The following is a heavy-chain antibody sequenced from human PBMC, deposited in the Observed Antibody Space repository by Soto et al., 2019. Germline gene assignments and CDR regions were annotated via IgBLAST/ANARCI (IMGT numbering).Heavy chain of an antibody. D-gene: IGHD3-22*01. V-gene: IGHV4-4*02. CDR3: ARVRYDRSGFDH. CDR2: ISHSGIT. J-gene: IGHJ4*02. CDR1: GDSISRSHW. Sequence: QVQLQESGPGLVRPSGALSVTCAVSGDSISRSHWWSWVRQSPGKGLEWIGDISHSGITNYNPSLKSRVTISGDKSKNQLSLKLTSVTAADTAVYYCARVRYDRSGFDHWGQGTVVSVSS.